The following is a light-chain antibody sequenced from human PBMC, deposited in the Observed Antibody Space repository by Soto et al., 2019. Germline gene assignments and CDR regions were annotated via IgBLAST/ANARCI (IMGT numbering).Light chain of an antibody. CDR1: QDVGKW. CDR2: GAS. V-gene: IGKV1-12*01. J-gene: IGKJ5*01. CDR3: QQANSFPIT. Sequence: DIQMTQSPSSVSASVGDRVTITCRASQDVGKWLAWDQQKPGKAPTLXIHGASSLQSGVPSRDSGSGSGTDFTLTISSLQPEDFATYYCQQANSFPITFGQGTRLEIK.